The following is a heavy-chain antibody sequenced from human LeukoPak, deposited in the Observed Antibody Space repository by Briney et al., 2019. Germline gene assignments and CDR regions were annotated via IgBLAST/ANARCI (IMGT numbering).Heavy chain of an antibody. CDR3: ARGYGDYNVYYYYGMDV. D-gene: IGHD4-17*01. J-gene: IGHJ6*02. CDR2: ISSSSSYI. CDR1: GFTFSSYS. V-gene: IGHV3-21*01. Sequence: GGSLRLSCAASGFTFSSYSMNWVRQAPGKGLEWVSSISSSSSYIYYADSVKGRFTISRDNAKNSLYLQMNSLRAEDTAVYYCARGYGDYNVYYYYGMDVWGQGTTVTVSS.